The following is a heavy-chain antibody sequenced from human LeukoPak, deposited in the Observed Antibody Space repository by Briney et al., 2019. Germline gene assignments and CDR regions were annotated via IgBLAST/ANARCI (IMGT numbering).Heavy chain of an antibody. V-gene: IGHV3-7*01. Sequence: GGSLRLSCAASGFTFSSYWMNWVRQAPGKGLEWVANIKQDGSEKYYVDSVKGRFTISRDNAKNSLYLQMNSLRAEDTAVYYCARNDLIVGAINDAFDIWGQGTTVTVSS. CDR1: GFTFSSYW. CDR3: ARNDLIVGAINDAFDI. CDR2: IKQDGSEK. J-gene: IGHJ3*02. D-gene: IGHD1-26*01.